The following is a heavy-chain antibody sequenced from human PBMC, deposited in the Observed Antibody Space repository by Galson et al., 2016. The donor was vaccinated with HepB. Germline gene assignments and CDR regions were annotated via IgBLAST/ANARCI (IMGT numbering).Heavy chain of an antibody. CDR3: AREVEPHKFAY. V-gene: IGHV3-30*04. J-gene: IGHJ4*02. D-gene: IGHD1-14*01. Sequence: SLRLSCAASGFAFSNYPMHWVRQAPGKGLAWVALISYDGSVKYYADSVRGRFTISRDNSMKTPYLQMNSLRPDDTAVYYCAREVEPHKFAYWGQGTLVTVSS. CDR1: GFAFSNYP. CDR2: ISYDGSVK.